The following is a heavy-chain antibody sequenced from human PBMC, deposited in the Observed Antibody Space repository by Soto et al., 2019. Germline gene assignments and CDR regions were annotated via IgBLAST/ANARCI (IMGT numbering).Heavy chain of an antibody. V-gene: IGHV3-53*01. Sequence: EVQLVESGGDLIQPGGSLRLSCAASGFTVSSNDMSWVRQAPGKGLEWVSLIYSSGSTHYADSVKGRFPISRDNSKNTVHLQMNTLRAEDTAVYYCARRPLNSNGAYWGQGTLVTVSS. J-gene: IGHJ4*02. D-gene: IGHD3-22*01. CDR3: ARRPLNSNGAY. CDR2: IYSSGST. CDR1: GFTVSSND.